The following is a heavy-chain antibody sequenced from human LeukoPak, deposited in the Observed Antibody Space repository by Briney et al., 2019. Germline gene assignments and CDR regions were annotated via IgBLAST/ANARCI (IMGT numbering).Heavy chain of an antibody. CDR1: GFTFSSYG. CDR2: IYHSGST. J-gene: IGHJ3*02. CDR3: ARGSVVITNAFDI. D-gene: IGHD3-22*01. V-gene: IGHV4-30-2*01. Sequence: LRLSCAASGFTFSSYGMHWVRQAPGKGLEWIGYIYHSGSTYYNPSLKSRVTISVDRSKNQFSLKLSSVTAADTAVYYCARGSVVITNAFDIWGQGTMVTVSS.